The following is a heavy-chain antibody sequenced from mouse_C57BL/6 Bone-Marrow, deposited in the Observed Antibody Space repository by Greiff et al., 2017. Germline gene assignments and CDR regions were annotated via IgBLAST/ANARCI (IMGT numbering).Heavy chain of an antibody. CDR2: IYIGNGYT. CDR1: GYTFTSYG. J-gene: IGHJ4*01. CDR3: ARGGDYYAMDY. Sequence: EVQLQQSGAELVGPSSSVTMSCKTSGYTFTSYGINWVQQRPGQGLEWIGYIYIGNGYTEYNEQFNGKGTLTSDTYSSTDYMQLSSLTSEDSGIYFCARGGDYYAMDYWGQGTSVTVSS. V-gene: IGHV1-58*01.